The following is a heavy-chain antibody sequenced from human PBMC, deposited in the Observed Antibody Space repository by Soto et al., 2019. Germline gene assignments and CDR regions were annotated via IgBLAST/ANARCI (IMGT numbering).Heavy chain of an antibody. D-gene: IGHD1-26*01. J-gene: IGHJ4*02. CDR3: AADRKIVGTIGAFDF. Sequence: GASVKVFCKASGYTFTSYDINWLRQAPGKGLEWMGRSAPEEGEPIYPQKFQGRVSMAEDPSTDTAYMELTSLRFEDTAVYFCAADRKIVGTIGAFDFWGQGTLVTVSS. CDR1: GYTFTSYD. CDR2: SAPEEGEP. V-gene: IGHV1-24*01.